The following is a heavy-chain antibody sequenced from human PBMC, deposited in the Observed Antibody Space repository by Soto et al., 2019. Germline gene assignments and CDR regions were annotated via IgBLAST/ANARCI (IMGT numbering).Heavy chain of an antibody. Sequence: QVQLVESGGGVVQPGRSLRLSCAASGFTFSTYGMHWVRQAPGEGLEWVALISYDGSNKYYADSVKGRFPISRDYSKNTLYLQMNSLRAEDTAVYYCATGPAIVLLPSAMNYYYGMDVWGQGTTVTVSS. CDR1: GFTFSTYG. D-gene: IGHD2-2*01. CDR3: ATGPAIVLLPSAMNYYYGMDV. CDR2: ISYDGSNK. V-gene: IGHV3-30*03. J-gene: IGHJ6*02.